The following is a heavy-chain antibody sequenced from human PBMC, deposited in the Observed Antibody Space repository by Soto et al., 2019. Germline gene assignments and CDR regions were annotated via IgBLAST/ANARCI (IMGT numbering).Heavy chain of an antibody. V-gene: IGHV3-48*01. D-gene: IGHD3-22*01. CDR1: GLTLSTSS. CDR3: VVVLDSGYYTVES. Sequence: EVQLVESGGMLVQPGGSLRLSCAASGLTLSTSSMNWVRQAPGKGLEWISYIRRHTSVTAYADSVKGRFTNSRDSAKNSLYLQMDSRRVEDTAVYYCVVVLDSGYYTVESWGQGSLVTDSS. CDR2: IRRHTSVT. J-gene: IGHJ4*02.